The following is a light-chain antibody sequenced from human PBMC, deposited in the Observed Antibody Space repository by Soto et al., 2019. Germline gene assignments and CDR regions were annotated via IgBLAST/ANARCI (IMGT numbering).Light chain of an antibody. CDR3: QHYGSSRT. Sequence: EIVLKQSPGTLSLSPRERATLSCRASQSVSSSYLGLYQQKPGQAPRLLIWGTSNRAGGIPDRFSGSGSGTEFTLTISRLAPEDFAVYYCQHYGSSRTFGQGTKVDIK. CDR2: GTS. CDR1: QSVSSSY. J-gene: IGKJ1*01. V-gene: IGKV3-20*01.